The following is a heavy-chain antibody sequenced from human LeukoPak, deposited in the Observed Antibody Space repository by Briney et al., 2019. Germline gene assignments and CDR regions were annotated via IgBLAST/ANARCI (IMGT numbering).Heavy chain of an antibody. J-gene: IGHJ6*03. CDR2: INGSGGST. CDR1: GFTFSSYA. Sequence: GGSLRLSCAASGFTFSSYAMSWVRQAPGKGLEWVSDINGSGGSTYYADSVKGRFTISRDNSKNTLYLQMNSLRAEDTAVYYCARDRRSTYYYGSGSYSYYYYMDVWGKGTTVTIS. D-gene: IGHD3-10*01. CDR3: ARDRRSTYYYGSGSYSYYYYMDV. V-gene: IGHV3-23*01.